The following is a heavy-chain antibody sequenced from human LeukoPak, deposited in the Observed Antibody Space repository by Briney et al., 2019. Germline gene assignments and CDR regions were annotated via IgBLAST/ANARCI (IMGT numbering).Heavy chain of an antibody. CDR3: ARDRGAAAGNAGGWFDP. D-gene: IGHD6-13*01. Sequence: SETLSLTCTVSDYSISSGYYWGWIRQPPGKGLEWIGIIYHSGSTYNKPSLRSRLTISVDTSKNQFSLKLSSVTAADTAVYYCARDRGAAAGNAGGWFDPWGQGTLVTVSS. CDR2: IYHSGST. V-gene: IGHV4-38-2*02. J-gene: IGHJ5*02. CDR1: DYSISSGYY.